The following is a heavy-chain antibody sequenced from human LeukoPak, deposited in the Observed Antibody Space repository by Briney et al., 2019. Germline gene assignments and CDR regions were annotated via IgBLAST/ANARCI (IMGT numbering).Heavy chain of an antibody. J-gene: IGHJ4*02. CDR3: ARRGSSWYAAVY. D-gene: IGHD6-13*01. CDR1: GFTFSTHW. CDR2: INQDGREK. V-gene: IGHV3-7*02. Sequence: GGSLRLSCAASGFTFSTHWMTWVRQAPGKGLEWVANINQDGREKYYVDSVKGRFTISRDNAKNSLYLQMNSLRAEDTAVYYCARRGSSWYAAVYWGQGTLVTVSS.